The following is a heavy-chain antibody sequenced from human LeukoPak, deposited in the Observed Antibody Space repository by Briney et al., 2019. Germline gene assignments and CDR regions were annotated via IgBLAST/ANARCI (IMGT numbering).Heavy chain of an antibody. CDR3: AKDRDIVVVPGGIRQGLDC. V-gene: IGHV3-30*18. Sequence: QPGGSLRLSCAASGFTFSSYGMHWVRQAPGKGLEWVAVISYDGSNKYYADSVKGRFTTSRDNSKNTLYLQMNSLRAEDTSVYYCAKDRDIVVVPGGIRQGLDCWGQGTLVTVSS. J-gene: IGHJ4*02. D-gene: IGHD2-2*01. CDR1: GFTFSSYG. CDR2: ISYDGSNK.